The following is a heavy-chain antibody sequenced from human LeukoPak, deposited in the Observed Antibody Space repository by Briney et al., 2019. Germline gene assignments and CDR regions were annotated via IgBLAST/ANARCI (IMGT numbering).Heavy chain of an antibody. V-gene: IGHV3-23*01. J-gene: IGHJ3*02. CDR1: GGSISSCY. CDR2: ISGSGGST. Sequence: PSETLSLTCTVSGGSISSCYWSWIRQPPGKGLEWVSAISGSGGSTYYADSVKGRFTISRDNSKNTLYLQMNSLSAEDTAVYYCAKDEDSSGLDAFDIWGQGTMVTVSS. CDR3: AKDEDSSGLDAFDI. D-gene: IGHD3-22*01.